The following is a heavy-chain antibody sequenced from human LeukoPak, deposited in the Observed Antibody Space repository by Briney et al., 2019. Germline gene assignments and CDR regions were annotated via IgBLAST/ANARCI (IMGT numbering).Heavy chain of an antibody. D-gene: IGHD2-2*02. CDR2: INWNGGST. V-gene: IGHV3-20*04. Sequence: GGSLRLSCAASGFTFDDYGMSWVRQAPGKGLEWVSGINWNGGSTVYADSVKGRFTISRDNAKNSLYLQMNSLRAEDTALYYCARVGYCSSTSCYKGFDYWGQGTLVTVSS. CDR1: GFTFDDYG. CDR3: ARVGYCSSTSCYKGFDY. J-gene: IGHJ4*02.